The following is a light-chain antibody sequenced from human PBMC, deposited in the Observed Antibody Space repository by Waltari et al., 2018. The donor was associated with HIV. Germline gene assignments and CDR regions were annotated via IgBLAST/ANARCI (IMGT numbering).Light chain of an antibody. V-gene: IGLV2-8*01. CDR2: EVN. J-gene: IGLJ1*01. CDR3: SSYAGNNNYV. Sequence: QPALTQPPSASGSPGQSVTISCTGTSRDIGTYTYVSCYQHHPCRGPNLLIYEVNKRPSGVPDRLSGSKSANTASLTVSGLQVADEADYYCSSYAGNNNYVFGTGTRVTVL. CDR1: SRDIGTYTY.